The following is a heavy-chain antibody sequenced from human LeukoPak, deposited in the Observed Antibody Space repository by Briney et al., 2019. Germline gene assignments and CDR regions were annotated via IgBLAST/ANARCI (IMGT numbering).Heavy chain of an antibody. CDR1: GGSISSGGYS. CDR3: ARQGEQQLTPNWFDP. V-gene: IGHV4-39*01. Sequence: SETLSLTCAVSGGSISSGGYSWSWIRQPPGKGLEWIGSIYYSGSTYYNPSLKSRVTISVDTSKNQFSLKLSSVTAADTAVYYCARQGEQQLTPNWFDPWGQGTLVTVSS. J-gene: IGHJ5*02. CDR2: IYYSGST. D-gene: IGHD6-13*01.